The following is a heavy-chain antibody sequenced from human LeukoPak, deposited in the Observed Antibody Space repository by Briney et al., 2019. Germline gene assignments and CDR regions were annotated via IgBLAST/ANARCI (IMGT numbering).Heavy chain of an antibody. V-gene: IGHV3-30*04. J-gene: IGHJ4*02. CDR1: GFTFNSYA. CDR2: ISYDGSDR. CDR3: AKDRRLFDY. D-gene: IGHD2-15*01. Sequence: QPGRSLRLSCVASGFTFNSYAMHWVRQAPGKGLEYVAVISYDGSDRYYADSVKGRFTISRDNSKNTLYLQMNSLRAEDTAVYYCAKDRRLFDYWGQGTLVTVSS.